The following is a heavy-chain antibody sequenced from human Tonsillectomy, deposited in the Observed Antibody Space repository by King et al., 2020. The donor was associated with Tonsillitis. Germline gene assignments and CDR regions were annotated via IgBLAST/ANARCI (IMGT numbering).Heavy chain of an antibody. CDR2: INPSGGST. CDR1: GYTFTSYY. CDR3: ASKRVDSLGSFDY. V-gene: IGHV1-46*01. D-gene: IGHD3-22*01. Sequence: QLVQSGAEVKKPGASVKVSCKASGYTFTSYYMHWVRQAPGQGLEWMGIINPSGGSTSYAQKFQGRVTMTRDTSTSTVYMELSSLRAEDTALYYCASKRVDSLGSFDYWGQGTLVTVSS. J-gene: IGHJ4*02.